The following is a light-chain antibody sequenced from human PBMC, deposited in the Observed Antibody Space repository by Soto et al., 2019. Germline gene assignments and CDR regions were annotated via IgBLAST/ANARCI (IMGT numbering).Light chain of an antibody. V-gene: IGLV2-11*01. CDR2: DVT. CDR1: SSDVGGYNY. Sequence: QSALTQPRSVSGSPGQSVTISCTGTSSDVGGYNYVSWYQQHPGKAPKLMIYDVTKRPSGVPDRFSGSKSGNTASLTISGLQADDEADYYCCSYAGSYVIFGGGTKVTV. J-gene: IGLJ2*01. CDR3: CSYAGSYVI.